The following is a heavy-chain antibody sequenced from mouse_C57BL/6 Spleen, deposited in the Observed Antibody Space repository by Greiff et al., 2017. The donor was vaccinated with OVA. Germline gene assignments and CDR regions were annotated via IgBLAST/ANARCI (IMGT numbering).Heavy chain of an antibody. D-gene: IGHD1-1*01. CDR1: GYAFSSSW. Sequence: QVQLQQSGPELVKPGASVKISCKASGYAFSSSWMNWVKQRPGKGLEWIGRIYPGDGDTNYNGKFKGKATLTADKSSSTAYMQLSSLTSEDSAVYFCAEFTTVVPYFDVWGTGTTVTVSS. CDR3: AEFTTVVPYFDV. CDR2: IYPGDGDT. J-gene: IGHJ1*03. V-gene: IGHV1-82*01.